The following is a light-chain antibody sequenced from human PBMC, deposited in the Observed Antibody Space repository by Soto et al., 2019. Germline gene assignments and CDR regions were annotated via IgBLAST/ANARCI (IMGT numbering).Light chain of an antibody. CDR1: TGAVSSGHY. J-gene: IGLJ2*01. CDR2: DTS. CDR3: LLSYSGASVL. V-gene: IGLV7-46*01. Sequence: QAVVTQEPSLTVSPGGTVTLTCGSSTGAVSSGHYPYWFQQKPGQAPRTLIYDTSNKHSWTPARFSGSLLGGKAALTLSGAQPEDDAEYYCLLSYSGASVLFGGGTKLTVL.